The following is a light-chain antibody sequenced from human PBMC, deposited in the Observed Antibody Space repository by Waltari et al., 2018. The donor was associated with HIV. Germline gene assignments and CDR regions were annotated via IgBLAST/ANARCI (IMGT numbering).Light chain of an antibody. CDR2: QAS. J-gene: IGKJ2*01. CDR3: QQYDTFPYT. CDR1: QKISSW. V-gene: IGKV1-5*01. Sequence: DIQMTQSPSTLSASVRDNVTITCRASQKISSWLAWYQQRPGKAPNLLIYQASTLQGGVPSRFSGSGSGTDFTLTINRLQSDDFGTYYCQQYDTFPYTFGPGTNLEIK.